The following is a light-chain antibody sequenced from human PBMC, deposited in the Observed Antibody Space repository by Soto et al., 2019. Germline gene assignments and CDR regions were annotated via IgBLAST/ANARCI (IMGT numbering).Light chain of an antibody. V-gene: IGKV3D-15*01. CDR1: QSVGSD. Sequence: EIVMTQSPATLSVSPGERATLSCRASQSVGSDLAWYQQKPGQAPRLVIYDIFTRATGVPTRISGSGSGTESTLTISSLQSEDFGIYYCHHYNNWPPRNTFGQGTKVDIK. J-gene: IGKJ2*01. CDR3: HHYNNWPPRNT. CDR2: DIF.